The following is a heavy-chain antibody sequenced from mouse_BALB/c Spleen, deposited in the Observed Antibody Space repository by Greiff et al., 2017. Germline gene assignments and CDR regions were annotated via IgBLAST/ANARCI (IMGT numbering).Heavy chain of an antibody. D-gene: IGHD2-14*01. V-gene: IGHV5-12-2*01. CDR3: ARQARYGYAMDY. J-gene: IGHJ4*01. CDR1: GFTFSSYT. CDR2: ISNGGGST. Sequence: EVKLMESGGGLVQPGGSLKLSCAASGFTFSSYTMSWVRQTPEKRLEWVAYISNGGGSTYYPDTVKGRFTISRDNAKNTLYLQMSSLKSEDTAMYYCARQARYGYAMDYWGQGTSVTVSS.